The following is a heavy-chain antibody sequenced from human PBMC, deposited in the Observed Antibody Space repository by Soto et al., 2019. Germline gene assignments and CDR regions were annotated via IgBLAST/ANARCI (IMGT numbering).Heavy chain of an antibody. Sequence: SETLSLTCTVSGGSMSSHYWTWLRQPPGKGLEWIGYISYSGSTYYNPSLKSRVTISADTSRNQFSLKLRSVIAADTAVYYCARADPDASVGYWGQGTLVTVSS. CDR3: ARADPDASVGY. V-gene: IGHV4-59*11. CDR1: GGSMSSHY. J-gene: IGHJ4*02. D-gene: IGHD3-16*01. CDR2: ISYSGST.